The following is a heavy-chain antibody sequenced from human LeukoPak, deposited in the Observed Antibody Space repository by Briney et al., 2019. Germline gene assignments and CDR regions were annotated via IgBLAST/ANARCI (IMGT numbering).Heavy chain of an antibody. CDR2: IYYSGST. D-gene: IGHD5-12*01. CDR1: GGSISSSSFY. Sequence: PSETLPLTCTVSGGSISSSSFYWGWIRQPPGRGLEWIGSIYYSGSTSYNPSLKSRVTISVDTSKNQFSLKLSSVTAADTAVYYCARLPTITFFDYWGQGTLVTVSS. CDR3: ARLPTITFFDY. V-gene: IGHV4-39*01. J-gene: IGHJ4*02.